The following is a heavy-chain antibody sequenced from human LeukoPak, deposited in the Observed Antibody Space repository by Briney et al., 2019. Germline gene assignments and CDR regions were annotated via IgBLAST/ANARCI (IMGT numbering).Heavy chain of an antibody. J-gene: IGHJ4*02. CDR2: IYYSGST. CDR3: ARKSGSYVDY. CDR1: GGSISSTDW. V-gene: IGHV4-4*02. D-gene: IGHD1-26*01. Sequence: PSETLSLTCAVSGGSISSTDWWSWVRQPPGKGLEWIGEIYYSGSTNYNPSLKSRVTISVDKSKNQFSLKLNSMTAADTAVYYCARKSGSYVDYWGQGTLVTVSS.